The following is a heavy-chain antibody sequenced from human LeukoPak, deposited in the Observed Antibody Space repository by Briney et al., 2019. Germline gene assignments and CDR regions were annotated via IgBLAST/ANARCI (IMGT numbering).Heavy chain of an antibody. CDR2: IYYSEGT. Sequence: SETLSLTCTVSGGSISSSSYYWGWIRQPPGKGLEWIGSIYYSEGTYYNPSLKSRVTMSIDTSRNQFSLKLRSVTAADTAVYYCARRPNWNYSNWFDPWGQGTLVTVSS. J-gene: IGHJ5*02. CDR3: ARRPNWNYSNWFDP. V-gene: IGHV4-39*01. CDR1: GGSISSSSYY. D-gene: IGHD1-7*01.